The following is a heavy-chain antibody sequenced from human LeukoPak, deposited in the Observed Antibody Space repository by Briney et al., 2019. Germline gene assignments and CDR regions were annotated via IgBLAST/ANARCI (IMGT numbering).Heavy chain of an antibody. Sequence: PGGSLRLSCAASGFTFSSYWMSWVRQAPGKGLEWVANIKQDGSEKYYVDSVKGRFTISRDNAKNSLYLQMNSLRAEDTAVYYCARVPGSTSCYGCYYYYYMDVWGKGTTVTISS. CDR3: ARVPGSTSCYGCYYYYYMDV. CDR1: GFTFSSYW. D-gene: IGHD2-2*01. J-gene: IGHJ6*03. V-gene: IGHV3-7*01. CDR2: IKQDGSEK.